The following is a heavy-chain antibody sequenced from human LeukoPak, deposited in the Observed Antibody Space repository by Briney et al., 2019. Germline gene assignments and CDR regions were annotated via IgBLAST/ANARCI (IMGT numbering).Heavy chain of an antibody. D-gene: IGHD3-16*01. J-gene: IGHJ5*02. CDR3: ARGRLRLGVLGAWFDP. Sequence: SVKVSCKASGGTFSSYAISWVRQAPGQGLEWMGGIIPIFGTANYAQKFQGRVTITADESTSTAYMELSSLRSEDTAVYYCARGRLRLGVLGAWFDPWGQGTLVTVSS. CDR2: IIPIFGTA. V-gene: IGHV1-69*13. CDR1: GGTFSSYA.